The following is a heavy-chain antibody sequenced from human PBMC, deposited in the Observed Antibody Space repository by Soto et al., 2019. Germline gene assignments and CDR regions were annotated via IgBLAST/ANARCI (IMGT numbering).Heavy chain of an antibody. CDR1: GGTFSSYT. CDR3: AREEYYYGSGSFFTG. J-gene: IGHJ4*02. D-gene: IGHD3-10*01. V-gene: IGHV1-69*08. CDR2: IIPILGIA. Sequence: QVQLVQSGAEVKKPGSSVKVSCKASGGTFSSYTISWVRQAPGQGLEWKGRIIPILGIANYAQKFQGRVTITADKSTSTAYMELSSLRSEYTAVYYCAREEYYYGSGSFFTGWGQGTLVTVSS.